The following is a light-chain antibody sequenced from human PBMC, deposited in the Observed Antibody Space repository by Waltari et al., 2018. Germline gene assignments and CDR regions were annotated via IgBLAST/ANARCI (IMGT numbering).Light chain of an antibody. Sequence: QSALTQPASVSGSPGQSITISCTGTSSDVGSYNSVSWYQDHPGQGPKVIIYDVSDRPSGVSARFSGSKSGNTVSLTISGLQAEDEADYYCSSQSSNNVVLFGGGTKVTVL. CDR2: DVS. CDR1: SSDVGSYNS. V-gene: IGLV2-14*03. CDR3: SSQSSNNVVL. J-gene: IGLJ3*02.